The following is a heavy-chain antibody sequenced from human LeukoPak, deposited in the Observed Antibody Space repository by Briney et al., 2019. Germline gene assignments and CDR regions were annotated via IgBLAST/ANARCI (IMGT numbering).Heavy chain of an antibody. J-gene: IGHJ4*02. CDR2: ISGSGGSA. V-gene: IGHV3-23*01. CDR1: GFTFSSYG. CDR3: AKAVSKSFDY. Sequence: GGSLRLSCAASGFTFSSYGMSWVRQAPGKGLEWVSAISGSGGSAYYADSVKGRFTISRDNSKNTLYLQMNSLRAEDTAVYYCAKAVSKSFDYWGQGTLVTVSS.